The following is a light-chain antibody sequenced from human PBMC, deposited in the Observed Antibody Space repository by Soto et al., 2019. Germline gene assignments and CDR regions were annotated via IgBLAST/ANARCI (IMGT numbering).Light chain of an antibody. Sequence: EIVLTQSPGTLSLSPGDRATLSCMASQTLTTRFLAWYQQQPGQDPRLLIYGASSRATGIPDRFSGSGSGTEDTRTLSRLEPEDFALYSCQQYAVLPYTFGQGTTLEIK. J-gene: IGKJ2*01. CDR2: GAS. V-gene: IGKV3-20*01. CDR1: QTLTTRF. CDR3: QQYAVLPYT.